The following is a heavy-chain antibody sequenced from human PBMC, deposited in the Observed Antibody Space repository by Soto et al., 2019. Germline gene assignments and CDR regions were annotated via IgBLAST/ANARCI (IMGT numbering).Heavy chain of an antibody. Sequence: SETLSLTCGVSGGSLSGATYSWNWIRQPPGKGLEWIGYIFPSGTTYYNPSLKSQVTISIDVSKNQFSLSLRSLTAADTAVYYCARSREFDYWSQGTLVTVSS. J-gene: IGHJ4*02. V-gene: IGHV4-30-2*01. CDR3: ARSREFDY. CDR2: IFPSGTT. CDR1: GGSLSGATYS.